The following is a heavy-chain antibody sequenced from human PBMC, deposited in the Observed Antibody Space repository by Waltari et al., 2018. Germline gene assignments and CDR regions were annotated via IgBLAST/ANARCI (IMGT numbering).Heavy chain of an antibody. J-gene: IGHJ4*02. CDR3: ARDGSY. CDR1: GVTFSNYS. CDR2: ISSRSTYI. V-gene: IGHV3-21*01. Sequence: EVQLVESGGGLVKPGGSLRLSCAASGVTFSNYSMNWVRQAPGKGPEWVSSISSRSTYIDYTDSVKGRFTISRDNAKNSLYLQMNSLRAEDTAVYYCARDGSYWGQGTLVTVSS.